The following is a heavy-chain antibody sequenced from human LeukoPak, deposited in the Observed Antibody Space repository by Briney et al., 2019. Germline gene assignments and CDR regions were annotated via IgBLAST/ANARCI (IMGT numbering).Heavy chain of an antibody. Sequence: ASVKVSCKASGYTFTSYGISWVRQAPGQGLEWMGWISAYNGNTNYAQKLQGRVTMTTDTSTSTAYMELRSLRSDDTAVYYCARLRFLEWLLSSSLDYYMDVWGKGTAVTVSS. V-gene: IGHV1-18*01. CDR2: ISAYNGNT. CDR3: ARLRFLEWLLSSSLDYYMDV. D-gene: IGHD3-3*01. CDR1: GYTFTSYG. J-gene: IGHJ6*03.